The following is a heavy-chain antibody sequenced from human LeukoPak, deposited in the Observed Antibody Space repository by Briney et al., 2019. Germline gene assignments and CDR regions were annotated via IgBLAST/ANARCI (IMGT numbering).Heavy chain of an antibody. CDR1: VGSISTGNYY. CDR3: ARLKINHGWKGGMDY. Sequence: PSQTLSLTCSVFVGSISTGNYYYSWVRQSAGKGMEWIGNIYMSGSTRYNPSLMSRVAMSVDTSKNQFSLKISSATAADTAFYYCARLKINHGWKGGMDYWGQGTLVTVSS. D-gene: IGHD1-1*01. J-gene: IGHJ4*02. V-gene: IGHV4-61*09. CDR2: IYMSGST.